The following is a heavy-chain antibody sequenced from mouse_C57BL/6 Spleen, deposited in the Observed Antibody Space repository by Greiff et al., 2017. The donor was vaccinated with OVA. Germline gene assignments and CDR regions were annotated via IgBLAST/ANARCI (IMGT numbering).Heavy chain of an antibody. V-gene: IGHV5-16*01. J-gene: IGHJ2*01. CDR2: INYDGSST. CDR1: GFTFSDYY. CDR3: ARIDSSGYDFDY. Sequence: EVHLVESEGGLVQPGSSMKLSCTASGFTFSDYYMAWVRQVPEKGLEWVANINYDGSSTYYLDSLKSRFIISRDNAKNILYLQMSSLKSEDTATYYCARIDSSGYDFDYWGQGTTLTVSS. D-gene: IGHD3-2*02.